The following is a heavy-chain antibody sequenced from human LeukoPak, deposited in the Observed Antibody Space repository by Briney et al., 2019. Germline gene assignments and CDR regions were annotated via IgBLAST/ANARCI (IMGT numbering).Heavy chain of an antibody. CDR2: IYYSGST. CDR3: ARYQLLYVAWFAP. V-gene: IGHV4-30-4*08. D-gene: IGHD2-2*02. Sequence: TPSETLSLTCTVSGGSISSGDYYWSWIRQPPGKGLEWIGYIYYSGSTYYNPSLKSRVTISVDTSKNQFSLKLSSVTAADTAVYYCARYQLLYVAWFAPWGQGTLATVSS. CDR1: GGSISSGDYY. J-gene: IGHJ5*02.